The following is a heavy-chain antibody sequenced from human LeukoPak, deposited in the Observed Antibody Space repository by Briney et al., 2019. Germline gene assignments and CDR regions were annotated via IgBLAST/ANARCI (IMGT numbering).Heavy chain of an antibody. CDR3: ASRNSYGLFDY. V-gene: IGHV3-23*01. CDR2: ISGSGGST. Sequence: GGSLRLSCAASGFTFIDHGMNWVRQAPGKGLEWVSAISGSGGSTYYADSVKGRFTISRDNSKNTLYLQMNSLRAEDTAVYYCASRNSYGLFDYWGQGTLVTVSS. J-gene: IGHJ4*02. CDR1: GFTFIDHG. D-gene: IGHD5-18*01.